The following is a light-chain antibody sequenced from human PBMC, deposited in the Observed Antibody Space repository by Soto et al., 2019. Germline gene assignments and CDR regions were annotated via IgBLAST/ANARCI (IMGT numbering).Light chain of an antibody. Sequence: EIVMTQSPATLSVSPGDRATLSCRASQSVDNDLAWYQQKPGQPPRLLIYDASSRATGIPDRFSGSGSGTDFTLTISRLEPEDFAVYYCQQYGSSPPITFGQGTRLEIK. CDR2: DAS. CDR3: QQYGSSPPIT. J-gene: IGKJ5*01. CDR1: QSVDND. V-gene: IGKV3-20*01.